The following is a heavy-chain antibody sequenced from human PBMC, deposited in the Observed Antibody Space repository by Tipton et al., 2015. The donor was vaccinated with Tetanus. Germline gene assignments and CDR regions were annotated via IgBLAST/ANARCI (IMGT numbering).Heavy chain of an antibody. J-gene: IGHJ5*02. CDR3: ASSDTGASGGFDP. V-gene: IGHV1-8*01. CDR1: GYTFTSYD. CDR2: MNPNSGNT. Sequence: QSGPEVKKPGASVKVSCKASGYTFTSYDINWVRQATGQGLEWMGWMNPNSGNTGYAQKFQGRVTMTRNTSISTAHMELRSLRSEDTAVYYGASSDTGASGGFDPWGQGTLVTVSS. D-gene: IGHD1-14*01.